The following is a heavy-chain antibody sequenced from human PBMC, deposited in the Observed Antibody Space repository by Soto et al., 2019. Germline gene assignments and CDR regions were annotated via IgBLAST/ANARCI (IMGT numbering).Heavy chain of an antibody. Sequence: SETLSLTCAVYGGSFSGYYWSWIRQPPGKGLEWIGEINHSGSTYYNPSLKSRVTISVDTSKNHFSLKLSSVTAADTAVYYCAREPRGSGLPRYFDYWGQGTLVTVSS. D-gene: IGHD6-19*01. CDR3: AREPRGSGLPRYFDY. V-gene: IGHV4-34*01. J-gene: IGHJ4*02. CDR2: INHSGST. CDR1: GGSFSGYY.